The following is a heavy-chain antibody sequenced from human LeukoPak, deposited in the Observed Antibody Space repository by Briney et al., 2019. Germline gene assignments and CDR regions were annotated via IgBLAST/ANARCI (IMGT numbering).Heavy chain of an antibody. V-gene: IGHV1-46*01. CDR2: IYPSDGST. Sequence: ASVKVSCKASGYSFTSNYIHWVRQAPGQGLEWMGMIYPSDGSTSYAQKFQGRVTMTRDTSTSTVYMELSSLRSEDTAVYYCARSYCSSTSCYLFDYWGQGTLVTVSS. J-gene: IGHJ4*02. D-gene: IGHD2-2*01. CDR1: GYSFTSNY. CDR3: ARSYCSSTSCYLFDY.